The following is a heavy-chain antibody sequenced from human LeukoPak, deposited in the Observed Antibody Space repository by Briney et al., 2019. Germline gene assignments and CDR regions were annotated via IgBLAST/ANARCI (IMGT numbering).Heavy chain of an antibody. D-gene: IGHD2-21*02. CDR1: GGTFSSYA. CDR3: ARGASSRVTNAFDI. J-gene: IGHJ3*02. V-gene: IGHV1-69*04. CDR2: IIPILGIA. Sequence: SVKVSCKASGGTFSSYAISWVRQAPGQGLEWMGRIIPILGIANYAQKFQGRVTITADKSTSTAYMELSSLRSEDAAVYYCARGASSRVTNAFDIWGQGTMVTVSS.